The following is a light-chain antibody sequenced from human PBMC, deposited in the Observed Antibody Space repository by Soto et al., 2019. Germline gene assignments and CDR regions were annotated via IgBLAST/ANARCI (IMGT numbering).Light chain of an antibody. J-gene: IGKJ1*01. CDR2: GAS. CDR3: QQYGSSPWT. CDR1: QSVSSSY. Sequence: ESVLTQSPGTRSLSPGERATLSCRASQSVSSSYLAWYQQKPGQAPRLLIYGASSRATGIPDRFSGSGSGTDFTLTISRLEPEDFAVYYCQQYGSSPWTFGQGTKVDIK. V-gene: IGKV3-20*01.